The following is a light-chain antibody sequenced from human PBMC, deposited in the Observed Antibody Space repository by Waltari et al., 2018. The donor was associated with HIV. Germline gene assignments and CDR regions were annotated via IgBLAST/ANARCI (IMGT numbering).Light chain of an antibody. CDR3: HHYGSPLT. V-gene: IGKV3-20*01. CDR2: GSS. J-gene: IGKJ4*01. CDR1: QSVGSNS. Sequence: EIVLTQSPGPLSLSPGARATFSCRASQSVGSNSLNWYQQKAGQAPRLLIYGSSSRATGIPDRFSGSGSGTDFTLTISRLEPEDFAVYFCHHYGSPLTFGGGTKVETK.